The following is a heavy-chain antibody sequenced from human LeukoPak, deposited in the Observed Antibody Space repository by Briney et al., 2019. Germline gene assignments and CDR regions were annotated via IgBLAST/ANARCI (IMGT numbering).Heavy chain of an antibody. Sequence: GGSLRLSCAASGFTFSSYAMGWVRQAPGKGLEWVSAISGTGNRTYYADSVKGRFTISRDNSKNTLYLQMNSLRAEDTAVYYCAKGPSPNYYDSSGYLLYWGQGTLVTVSS. CDR2: ISGTGNRT. J-gene: IGHJ4*02. CDR3: AKGPSPNYYDSSGYLLY. CDR1: GFTFSSYA. V-gene: IGHV3-23*01. D-gene: IGHD3-22*01.